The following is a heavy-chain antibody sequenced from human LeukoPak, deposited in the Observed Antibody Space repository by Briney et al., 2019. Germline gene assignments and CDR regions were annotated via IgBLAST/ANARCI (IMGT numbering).Heavy chain of an antibody. Sequence: PGGSLRLSCAASGFTFSSYSMNWVRQAPGKGLEWVSSISSSSSYIYYADSVKGRFTTSRDNAKNSLYLQMNSLRAEDTAVYYCAREEGYCSSTSCHHFDYWGQGTLVTVSS. CDR1: GFTFSSYS. CDR2: ISSSSSYI. D-gene: IGHD2-2*01. J-gene: IGHJ4*02. CDR3: AREEGYCSSTSCHHFDY. V-gene: IGHV3-21*01.